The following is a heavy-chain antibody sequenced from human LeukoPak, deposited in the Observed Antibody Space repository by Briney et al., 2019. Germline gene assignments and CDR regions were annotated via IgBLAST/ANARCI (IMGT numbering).Heavy chain of an antibody. CDR3: AREGGPYRPLDY. Sequence: SETLSLTCGVSGGSIGNTNWWTWVRPPPGKGLEWIGEVNLQGSTNYNPSLKSRVAISVDKSENHISLKLTSVTAADTAVYYCAREGGPYRPLDYSGQGTLVTVAS. CDR2: VNLQGST. V-gene: IGHV4-4*02. CDR1: GGSIGNTNW. J-gene: IGHJ4*02.